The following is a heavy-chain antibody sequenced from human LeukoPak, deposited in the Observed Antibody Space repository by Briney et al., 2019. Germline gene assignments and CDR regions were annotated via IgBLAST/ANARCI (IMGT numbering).Heavy chain of an antibody. Sequence: GASVKVSCKASGHTFTSYYLHWVRQAPGQGLEWMGLINPSGSSTSNTQKFQGRVTMTRDTSTSTVYMELSSLRSEDTAVYYCARGYCYNSNCYGNFDFWGQGTLVTVSS. CDR3: ARGYCYNSNCYGNFDF. V-gene: IGHV1-46*01. J-gene: IGHJ4*02. CDR2: INPSGSST. CDR1: GHTFTSYY. D-gene: IGHD2-2*01.